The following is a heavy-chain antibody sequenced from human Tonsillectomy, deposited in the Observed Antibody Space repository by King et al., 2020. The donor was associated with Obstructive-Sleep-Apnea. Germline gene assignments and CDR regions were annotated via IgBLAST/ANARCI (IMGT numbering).Heavy chain of an antibody. D-gene: IGHD3-22*01. V-gene: IGHV3-23*04. CDR1: GFTFSSYA. CDR3: AKDPLDYFDSSGYY. Sequence: VQLVESGGGLVQPGGSRRLSCAASGFTFSSYAMTWVRQAPGKGLEWVSGITGSGDSTSYADSVRGRFTISSDNSRNRLYLQMNSLRGEDTAVYYCAKDPLDYFDSSGYYWGQGTLVTVSS. J-gene: IGHJ4*02. CDR2: ITGSGDST.